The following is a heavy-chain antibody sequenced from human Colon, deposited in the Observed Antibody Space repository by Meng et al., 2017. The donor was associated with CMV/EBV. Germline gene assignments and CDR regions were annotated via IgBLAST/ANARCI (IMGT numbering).Heavy chain of an antibody. J-gene: IGHJ4*02. CDR1: GFTFTSYY. CDR2: INPSDRST. CDR3: ARDVHYTTSSERYYFDS. D-gene: IGHD6-6*01. V-gene: IGHV1-46*01. Sequence: ASVKVSCKASGFTFTSYYIHCVRQAPGHGLEWMAMINPSDRSTTYAQNFQGRVALTSDTSTNTVYMELSSLRSEDTAVYYCARDVHYTTSSERYYFDSWGQGTLVTVSS.